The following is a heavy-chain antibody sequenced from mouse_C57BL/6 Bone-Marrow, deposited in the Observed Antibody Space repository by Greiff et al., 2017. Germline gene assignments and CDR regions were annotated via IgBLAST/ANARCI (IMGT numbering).Heavy chain of an antibody. CDR3: TLYDYGRDYYAMDY. V-gene: IGHV14-4*01. CDR2: IDPENGDT. CDR1: GFNIKDDY. D-gene: IGHD2-4*01. J-gene: IGHJ4*01. Sequence: VQLKQSGAELVRPGASVKLSCTASGFNIKDDYMHWVKQRPEQGLEWIGWIDPENGDTEYASKFQGKATITADTSSNTADLQLSSLTSEDTAGYDCTLYDYGRDYYAMDYWGQGTSVTVSS.